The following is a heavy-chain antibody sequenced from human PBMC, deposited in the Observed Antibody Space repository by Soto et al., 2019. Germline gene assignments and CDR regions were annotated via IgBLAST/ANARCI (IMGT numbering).Heavy chain of an antibody. CDR3: ARGRNCAGGTCYPGYWFDP. Sequence: TLSLPCSLSGASVSSGNHFWTWIRQHPVKGVEWIGYIYHTGNTKYNPSLQTRVSISVDTAKNEFSLRLNSVTAAHPALYYRARGRNCAGGTCYPGYWFDPWGQGILVTVS. CDR1: GASVSSGNHF. D-gene: IGHD2-15*01. V-gene: IGHV4-31*03. J-gene: IGHJ5*02. CDR2: IYHTGNT.